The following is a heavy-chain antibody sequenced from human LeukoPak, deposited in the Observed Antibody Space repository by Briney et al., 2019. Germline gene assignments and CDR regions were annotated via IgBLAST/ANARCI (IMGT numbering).Heavy chain of an antibody. V-gene: IGHV4-59*08. CDR2: IYYSGST. J-gene: IGHJ6*03. D-gene: IGHD3-3*01. Sequence: PSETLSLTCTVSGGSISNYYWSWIRQPPGKGLEWIGYIYYSGSTNYNPSLKSRVTISVDTSKNQFSLKLSSVTAADTAVYYCATLGDFWSGYHMDVWGKGTTVTVSS. CDR3: ATLGDFWSGYHMDV. CDR1: GGSISNYY.